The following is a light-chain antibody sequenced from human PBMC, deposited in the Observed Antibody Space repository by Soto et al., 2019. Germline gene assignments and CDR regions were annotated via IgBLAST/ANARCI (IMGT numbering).Light chain of an antibody. CDR1: QSISSW. CDR3: QQYKSYSYT. Sequence: DIQMTQSPSTLSASVGDRVTITCRASQSISSWLAWYQQKPGKAPKFLIYDASSLESGVPSRFSGSGSGTEFTLTISSLQPDDFASYYCQQYKSYSYTSGQGTKLEIK. CDR2: DAS. J-gene: IGKJ2*01. V-gene: IGKV1-5*01.